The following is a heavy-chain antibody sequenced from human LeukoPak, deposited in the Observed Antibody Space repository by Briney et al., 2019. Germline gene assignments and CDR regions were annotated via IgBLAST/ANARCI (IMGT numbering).Heavy chain of an antibody. D-gene: IGHD2-15*01. Sequence: GGSLRLSCAASGFTFSSYSMNWVRQAPGKGLEWVSSISSSSSYIYYADSVKGRFTISRDNAKNSLYLQMNSLRAEDTAVYYCARAIAVVVVAAKSGAFDIWGQGTMVTVSS. CDR2: ISSSSSYI. CDR1: GFTFSSYS. CDR3: ARAIAVVVVAAKSGAFDI. J-gene: IGHJ3*02. V-gene: IGHV3-21*01.